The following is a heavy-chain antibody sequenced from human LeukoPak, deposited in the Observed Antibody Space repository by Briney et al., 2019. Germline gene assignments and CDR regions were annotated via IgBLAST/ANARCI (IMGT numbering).Heavy chain of an antibody. Sequence: SETLSLTCAVYGVSFSGYYWSWIRQPPGKGLEWIGEINHSGSTNYNPSLKSRVTISVDTSKNQFSLKLSSVTAADTAVYYCAREDPDKYCSSTSCYGGDGMDVWGQGTTVTVSS. CDR2: INHSGST. J-gene: IGHJ6*02. D-gene: IGHD2-2*01. V-gene: IGHV4-34*01. CDR3: AREDPDKYCSSTSCYGGDGMDV. CDR1: GVSFSGYY.